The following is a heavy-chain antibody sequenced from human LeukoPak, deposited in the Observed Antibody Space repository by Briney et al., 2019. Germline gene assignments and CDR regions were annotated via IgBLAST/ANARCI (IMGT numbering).Heavy chain of an antibody. CDR1: RFTFSTYS. CDR3: ARDPSVYCSGGSCYLDY. CDR2: ISSSGSGI. Sequence: GGSLRLSCAASRFTFSTYSMNWVRQAPGKGLEWVSYISSSGSGIYYADSVKGRFTISRDNAKNSLYLQMNSLRDEDTAVYYCARDPSVYCSGGSCYLDYWGQGTLVTVSS. V-gene: IGHV3-48*02. J-gene: IGHJ4*02. D-gene: IGHD2-15*01.